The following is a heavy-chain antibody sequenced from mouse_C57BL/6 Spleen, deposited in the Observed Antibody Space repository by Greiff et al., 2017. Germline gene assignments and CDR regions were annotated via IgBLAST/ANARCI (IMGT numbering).Heavy chain of an antibody. CDR1: GYAFSSSW. Sequence: VKLQESGPELVKPGASVKISCKASGYAFSSSWMNWVKPRPGKGLEWIGRIYPGDGDTNYNGKFKGKATLTADKSSSTAYMQLSSLTSEDSAVYFCGRSNYYGYDRSFDYWGQGTTLAVSS. CDR2: IYPGDGDT. V-gene: IGHV1-82*01. D-gene: IGHD2-2*01. J-gene: IGHJ2*01. CDR3: GRSNYYGYDRSFDY.